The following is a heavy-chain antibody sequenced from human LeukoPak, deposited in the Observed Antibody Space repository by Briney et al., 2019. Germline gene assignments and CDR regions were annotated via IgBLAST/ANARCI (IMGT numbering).Heavy chain of an antibody. D-gene: IGHD1-26*01. CDR3: ARAAWGATTSMFDY. CDR1: GYTFTSYG. CDR2: ISAYNGNT. V-gene: IGHV1-18*01. J-gene: IGHJ4*02. Sequence: ASVKVSCKASGYTFTSYGISWVRQAPGQGLEWMGWISAYNGNTNYAQKLQGRVTMTTDTSTSTAYMELRSLRSDDTAVYYCARAAWGATTSMFDYWGQGTLVTVSS.